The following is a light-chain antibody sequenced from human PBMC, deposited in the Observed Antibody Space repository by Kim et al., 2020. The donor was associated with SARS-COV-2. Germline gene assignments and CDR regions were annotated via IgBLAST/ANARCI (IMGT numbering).Light chain of an antibody. CDR1: SSDIGGYDY. J-gene: IGLJ1*01. CDR2: DAT. Sequence: QSVVTQPASMSGSPGQSITLSCTGTSSDIGGYDYVSWYQQHPGKAPKLMIYDATKRPSGVSVRFSGSKSGNTASLTISGLQTEDEGDYYCSSFTVATTFVFGTGTKVTVL. CDR3: SSFTVATTFV. V-gene: IGLV2-14*03.